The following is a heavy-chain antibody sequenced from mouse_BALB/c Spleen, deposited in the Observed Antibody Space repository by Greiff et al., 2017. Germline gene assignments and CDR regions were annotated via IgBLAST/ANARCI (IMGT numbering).Heavy chain of an antibody. CDR3: ARKGYDGYFDY. CDR1: GYTFTDYA. CDR2: ISTYYGDA. D-gene: IGHD2-2*01. V-gene: IGHV1S137*01. J-gene: IGHJ2*01. Sequence: VQLQQSGAELVRPGVSVKISCKGSGYTFTDYAMHWVKQSHAKSLEWIGVISTYYGDASYNQKFKGKATMTVDKSSSTAYMELARLTSEDSAIYYYARKGYDGYFDYWGQGTTLTVSS.